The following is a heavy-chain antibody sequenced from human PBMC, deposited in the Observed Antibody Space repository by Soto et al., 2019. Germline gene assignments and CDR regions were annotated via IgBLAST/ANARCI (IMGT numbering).Heavy chain of an antibody. V-gene: IGHV1-69*12. CDR3: AGSQMATTGVFNY. CDR2: IIPIFGTA. CDR1: GGIFSSYA. J-gene: IGHJ4*02. Sequence: QVQLVQSGAEVKKPGSSVKVSCKASGGIFSSYAISWVRQAPGQGLEWMGGIIPIFGTANYAQKFQGRVTMSANESTSTAYMELSSLRSEDTAVYYCAGSQMATTGVFNYWGQGTLVTASS. D-gene: IGHD1-1*01.